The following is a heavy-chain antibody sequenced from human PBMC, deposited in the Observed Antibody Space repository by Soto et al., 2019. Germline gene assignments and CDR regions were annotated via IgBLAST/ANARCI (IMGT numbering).Heavy chain of an antibody. CDR3: ARSAGWYAVHS. CDR1: GDSVSSPYW. D-gene: IGHD6-19*01. V-gene: IGHV4-4*02. J-gene: IGHJ4*02. CDR2: VFHTGTT. Sequence: QVQLQESGPGLVKPSGTLSLTCAVSGDSVSSPYWWCWVRQPPGKGLEWIGEVFHTGTTSYNPSLRXXVTISIDKSNNQFSLDLSSVTAADTAVYYCARSAGWYAVHSWGPGTLVVVSS.